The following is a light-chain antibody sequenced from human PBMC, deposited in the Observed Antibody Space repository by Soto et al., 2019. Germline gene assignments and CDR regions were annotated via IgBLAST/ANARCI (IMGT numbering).Light chain of an antibody. V-gene: IGLV2-14*01. J-gene: IGLJ1*01. CDR1: SSDVGANIF. CDR2: AVS. Sequence: QSALTQPASVSGSPGQPITISCTGTSSDVGANIFVSWPKQHPGKAPKLMIYAVSSRPSGVSYRFSGPKSGNTASLTISGLQAEGEADYYCSSYTIYNSYFFGTGTKVTVL. CDR3: SSYTIYNSYF.